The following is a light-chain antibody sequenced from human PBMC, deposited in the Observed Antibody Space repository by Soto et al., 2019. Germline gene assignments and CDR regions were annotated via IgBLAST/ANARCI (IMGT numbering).Light chain of an antibody. Sequence: EILMTQSPATLSLSPGERATLSCRASQNVNSKLAWYQQRRGQAPRLLIYGASSRATDIPARFSGSGSGTEFTLTISSLQSEDFAVYYCQQYDSWPPLTFGGGTKVDI. CDR3: QQYDSWPPLT. J-gene: IGKJ4*01. CDR2: GAS. V-gene: IGKV3-15*01. CDR1: QNVNSK.